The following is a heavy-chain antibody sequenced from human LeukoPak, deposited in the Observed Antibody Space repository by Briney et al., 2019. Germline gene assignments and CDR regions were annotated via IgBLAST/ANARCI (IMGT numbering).Heavy chain of an antibody. Sequence: KAGGSLRLSCAASGFSFSNYAMNWVRQAPGKGLEWVSSISSSSSYIYYADSVKGRFTISRDNAKNSLYLQMNSLRAEDTAVYYCAAVIGDAFDIWGQGTMVTVSS. V-gene: IGHV3-21*01. CDR3: AAVIGDAFDI. J-gene: IGHJ3*02. CDR2: ISSSSSYI. CDR1: GFSFSNYA. D-gene: IGHD3-16*01.